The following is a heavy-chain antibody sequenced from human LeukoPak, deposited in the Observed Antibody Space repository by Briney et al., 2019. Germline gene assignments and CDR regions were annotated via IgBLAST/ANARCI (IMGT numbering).Heavy chain of an antibody. V-gene: IGHV3-30-3*01. D-gene: IGHD3-16*01. CDR2: ISYDGSNK. J-gene: IGHJ3*02. CDR3: ASLVFRIGDDAFDI. CDR1: GFTFSSYA. Sequence: GGSLRLSCAASGFTFSSYAMHWVRQAPGKGLEWVAVISYDGSNKYYADSVKGRFTISRDNAKNSLYLQMNSLRAEDTAVYYCASLVFRIGDDAFDIWGQGTMVTVSS.